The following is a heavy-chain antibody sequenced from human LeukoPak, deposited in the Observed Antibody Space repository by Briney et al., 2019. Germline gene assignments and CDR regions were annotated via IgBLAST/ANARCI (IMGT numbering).Heavy chain of an antibody. CDR3: ARVEEGYGSGRRENYYYYYMDV. J-gene: IGHJ6*03. D-gene: IGHD3-10*01. Sequence: SETLSLTCTASGGSISSYYWSWIRQPPGKGLEWIGYIHYTGSTNYNPSLKSRVTISVDTSKNQFSLKLSSVTAADTAVYYCARVEEGYGSGRRENYYYYYMDVWGKGTTVTISS. CDR2: IHYTGST. V-gene: IGHV4-59*01. CDR1: GGSISSYY.